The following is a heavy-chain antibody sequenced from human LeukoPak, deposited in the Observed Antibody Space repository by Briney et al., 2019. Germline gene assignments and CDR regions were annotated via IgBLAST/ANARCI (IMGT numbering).Heavy chain of an antibody. D-gene: IGHD3-10*01. Sequence: SQTLSLTCTVSGGSISSGSYYWSWIRQPAGKGLEWIGRIYTSGSTNYNPSLKSRVTISVDTSKNQVSLKLSSVTAADTAVYYCARSGGYWGSFTFDYWGQGTLVTVSS. CDR1: GGSISSGSYY. V-gene: IGHV4-61*02. J-gene: IGHJ4*02. CDR3: ARSGGYWGSFTFDY. CDR2: IYTSGST.